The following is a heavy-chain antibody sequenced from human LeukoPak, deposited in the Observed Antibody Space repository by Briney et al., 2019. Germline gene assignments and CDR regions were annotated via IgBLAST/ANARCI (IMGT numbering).Heavy chain of an antibody. CDR2: VNPNSGGT. CDR3: ARDTYGGNWSLGY. D-gene: IGHD4-23*01. V-gene: IGHV1-2*02. CDR1: GYTXTGYY. J-gene: IGHJ4*02. Sequence: ASLKVSCKASGYTXTGYYMHWVRQAPGQGLEWMGWVNPNSGGTKYAQKFQGRVSMTSDTSISTAYMELSRLTSDDTAVYYCARDTYGGNWSLGYWGQGTLVAVSS.